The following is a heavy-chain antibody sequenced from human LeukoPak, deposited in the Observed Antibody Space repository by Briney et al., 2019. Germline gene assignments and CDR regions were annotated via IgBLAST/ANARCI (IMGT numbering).Heavy chain of an antibody. V-gene: IGHV4-39*07. D-gene: IGHD2-15*01. J-gene: IGHJ6*03. CDR2: IYYSGST. CDR1: GGSISSSSYY. CDR3: ARDSVAATPVYYYYYMDV. Sequence: KSSETLSLTCTVSGGSISSSSYYWGWIRQPPGKGLEWIGSIYYSGSTYYNPSLKSRVTISVDTSKNQFSLKLSSVTAADTAVYYCARDSVAATPVYYYYYMDVWGKGTTVTVSS.